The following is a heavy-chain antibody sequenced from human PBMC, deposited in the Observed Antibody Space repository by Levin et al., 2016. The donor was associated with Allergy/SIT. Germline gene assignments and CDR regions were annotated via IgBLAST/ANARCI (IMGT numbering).Heavy chain of an antibody. D-gene: IGHD1-26*01. CDR3: ARDLTSWELQSYYYYYGMDV. J-gene: IGHJ6*02. CDR2: ISSSSSYI. Sequence: WIRQPPGKGLEWVSSISSSSSYIYYADSVKGRFTISRDNAKNSLYLQMNSLRAEDTAVYYCARDLTSWELQSYYYYYGMDVWGQGTTVTVSS. V-gene: IGHV3-21*01.